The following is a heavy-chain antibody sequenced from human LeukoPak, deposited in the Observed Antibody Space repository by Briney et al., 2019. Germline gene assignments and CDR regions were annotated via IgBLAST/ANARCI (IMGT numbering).Heavy chain of an antibody. CDR3: ARGTLYGSGSSFDAFDI. Sequence: GGSLRLSCAASGFTFSSYGMHWVRQAPGKGLEWVAVIWYDGSNKYYADSVKGRFTISRDNSKNTLYLQMNSLRAEDTAVYYCARGTLYGSGSSFDAFDIWGQGTMVTVSS. D-gene: IGHD3-10*01. CDR1: GFTFSSYG. CDR2: IWYDGSNK. V-gene: IGHV3-33*01. J-gene: IGHJ3*02.